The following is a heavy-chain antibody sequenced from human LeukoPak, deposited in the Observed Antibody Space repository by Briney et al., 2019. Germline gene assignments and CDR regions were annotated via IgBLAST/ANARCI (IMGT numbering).Heavy chain of an antibody. CDR3: ARTTMETQYFDR. D-gene: IGHD1-1*01. V-gene: IGHV3-74*03. J-gene: IGHJ4*02. Sequence: GGSLRLACAASGFKLSSYYMDWVRQGPGKGLVWVSRLKSDGSSTKYADFVQGRFTISRDDAKNTLYLQMTSVRVEDAAVYYCARTTMETQYFDRWGQGTPVTVSS. CDR1: GFKLSSYY. CDR2: LKSDGSST.